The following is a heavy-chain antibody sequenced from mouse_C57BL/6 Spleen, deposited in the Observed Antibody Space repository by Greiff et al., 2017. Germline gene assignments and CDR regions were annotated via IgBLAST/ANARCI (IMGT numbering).Heavy chain of an antibody. V-gene: IGHV5-17*01. CDR3: ARPDGNYVRGYAMDY. CDR2: ISSGSSTI. J-gene: IGHJ4*01. Sequence: EVMLVESGGGLVKPGGSLKLSCAASGFTFSDYGMHWVRQAPEKGLEWVAYISSGSSTIYYADTVKGRFTISRDNAKNTLFLQMTSLRSEDTAMYYCARPDGNYVRGYAMDYWGQGTSVTVSS. D-gene: IGHD2-1*01. CDR1: GFTFSDYG.